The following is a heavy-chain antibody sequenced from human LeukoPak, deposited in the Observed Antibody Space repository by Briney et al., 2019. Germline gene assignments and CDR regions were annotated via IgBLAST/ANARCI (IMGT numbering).Heavy chain of an antibody. V-gene: IGHV4-59*04. J-gene: IGHJ4*02. CDR2: INYSGRT. CDR3: ARTVAPRTKTTYYFDY. D-gene: IGHD1-7*01. Sequence: PSETLSLTCTISDDSINRYFWAWIRQPPGKGLEWIGSINYSGRTYYNPSLKSRLTMSVDTAKRQFSLKLSSVTAADTAVYYCARTVAPRTKTTYYFDYWGQGTLVTVSS. CDR1: DDSINRYF.